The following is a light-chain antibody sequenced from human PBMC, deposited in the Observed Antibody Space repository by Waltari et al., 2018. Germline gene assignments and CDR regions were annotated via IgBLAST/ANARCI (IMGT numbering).Light chain of an antibody. CDR1: QSPLHSNTYNY. CDR3: MQALQTPRT. J-gene: IGKJ1*01. CDR2: LGS. V-gene: IGKV2-28*01. Sequence: DIVMTQCPLSLPVTPGEPASISCSSSQSPLHSNTYNYLDWYLQKPGQSPQLLIYLGSNRASGVPDRFSGSGSGTDFTLKISRVEAEDVGVYYCMQALQTPRTFGQGTKVEIK.